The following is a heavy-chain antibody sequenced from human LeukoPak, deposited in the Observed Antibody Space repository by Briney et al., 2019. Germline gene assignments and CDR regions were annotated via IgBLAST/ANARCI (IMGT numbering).Heavy chain of an antibody. CDR3: ARDEGWDFWSGYFPDYYYMDV. Sequence: SETLSLTCTVSGGSISSYYWSWIRQPAGKGLEWIGRIYTSGSTNYNPSLTSGVTMSVDTSKNQFSLTLSSVTAADTAVYYCARDEGWDFWSGYFPDYYYMDVWGKGTTVTVSS. V-gene: IGHV4-4*07. D-gene: IGHD3-3*01. CDR1: GGSISSYY. J-gene: IGHJ6*03. CDR2: IYTSGST.